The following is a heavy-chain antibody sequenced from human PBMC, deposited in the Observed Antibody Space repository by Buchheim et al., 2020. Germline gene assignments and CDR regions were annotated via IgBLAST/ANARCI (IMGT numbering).Heavy chain of an antibody. CDR1: GFTFSSYT. J-gene: IGHJ5*02. D-gene: IGHD2-2*01. Sequence: QVQLVESGGGVVQPGRSLRLSRAASGFTFSSYTVHWVRQPPGKGLEWVAVVSYDGNNQFYADSVKGRFTVSRDNSRNTMYLQMNSLRTEDTAVYYCARDRFVALPGPNWAHNFFDPWGPGTL. CDR2: VSYDGNNQ. V-gene: IGHV3-30-3*01. CDR3: ARDRFVALPGPNWAHNFFDP.